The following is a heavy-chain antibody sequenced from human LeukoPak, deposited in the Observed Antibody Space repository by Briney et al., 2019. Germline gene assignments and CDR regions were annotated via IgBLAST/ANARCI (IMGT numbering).Heavy chain of an antibody. CDR1: GFTLKSYS. Sequence: GGSLRLSCAASGFTLKSYSMSWVRQAPGKGLEWVSSSSSTGSYINSADSVKGRFTISRDNGRNSLYLQMNSLRVEDTAVYFCAKYDRPTATMSALSVDSWGQGTLVTVSS. J-gene: IGHJ4*02. D-gene: IGHD5-12*01. CDR2: SSSTGSYI. CDR3: AKYDRPTATMSALSVDS. V-gene: IGHV3-21*01.